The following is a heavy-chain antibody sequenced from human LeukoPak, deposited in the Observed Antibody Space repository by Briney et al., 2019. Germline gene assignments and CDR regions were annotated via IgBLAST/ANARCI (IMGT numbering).Heavy chain of an antibody. D-gene: IGHD3-16*02. Sequence: GGSLRLSCAASRLTFSSYGMSWVRQAPGKGLEWVANIKQDGSEKYYVDSVKGRFTISRDNDKNSLFLQMTSLRAEDTAVYYCARVGGRYSPLGYWGQGALVTVSS. J-gene: IGHJ4*02. CDR2: IKQDGSEK. CDR1: RLTFSSYG. CDR3: ARVGGRYSPLGY. V-gene: IGHV3-7*01.